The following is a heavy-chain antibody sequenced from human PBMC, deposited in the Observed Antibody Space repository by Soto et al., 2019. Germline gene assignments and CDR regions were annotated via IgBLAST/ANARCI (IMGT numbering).Heavy chain of an antibody. J-gene: IGHJ6*02. Sequence: QVQLVESGGGVVQPGRSLRLSCAASGFTFSSHGMHWVRQAPGKGLEWVAVISYDGSNKYYVDSVKGRFTISRDNSKNTLYLQMNSLRGEDTAVYYCAKGSRRIVVVTAIHFGMDVWGQGTTVTVSS. V-gene: IGHV3-30*18. CDR2: ISYDGSNK. D-gene: IGHD2-21*02. CDR3: AKGSRRIVVVTAIHFGMDV. CDR1: GFTFSSHG.